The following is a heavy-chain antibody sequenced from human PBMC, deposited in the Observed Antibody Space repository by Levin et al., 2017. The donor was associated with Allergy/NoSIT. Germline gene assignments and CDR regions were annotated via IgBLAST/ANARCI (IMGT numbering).Heavy chain of an antibody. V-gene: IGHV4-59*08. J-gene: IGHJ4*02. CDR1: GASTSSYY. CDR2: MYHSGTT. CDR3: ARHAVVGSQSHFDS. D-gene: IGHD6-19*01. Sequence: SQTLSLTCTVSGASTSSYYWTWIRQPPGKGLEWIGFMYHSGTTKYNPSLKSRVTILVDTSKNKFSLKLSSVTAADTAVYYCARHAVVGSQSHFDSWGQGTLVTVSS.